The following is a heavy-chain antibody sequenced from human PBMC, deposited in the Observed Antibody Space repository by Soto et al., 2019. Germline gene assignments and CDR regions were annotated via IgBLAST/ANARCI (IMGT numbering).Heavy chain of an antibody. D-gene: IGHD5-18*01. CDR3: ARRDTSMVRYYYYGMDV. J-gene: IGHJ6*02. CDR2: IYYSGST. V-gene: IGHV4-39*01. Sequence: QLQLQESGPGLVKPSETLSLTCTVSGGSISSSSYYWGWIRQPPGKGLEWIGSIYYSGSTYYNPSLKSRVTISVDTSKKQFSLKLSSVTAADTAVYYCARRDTSMVRYYYYGMDVWGQGTKVTVSS. CDR1: GGSISSSSYY.